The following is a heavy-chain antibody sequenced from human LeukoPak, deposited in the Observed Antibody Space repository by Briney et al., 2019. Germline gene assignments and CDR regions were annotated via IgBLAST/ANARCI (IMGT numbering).Heavy chain of an antibody. CDR3: AGGGYSSGWYSSPDY. J-gene: IGHJ4*02. D-gene: IGHD6-19*01. CDR2: IYSGGST. V-gene: IGHV3-53*01. CDR1: GFTVSSNY. Sequence: GGSLRLSCAASGFTVSSNYMSWVRQAPGKGLEWVSVIYSGGSTYYADSVKGRFTISRDNSKNTLYLQMNSLRAEDTAVYYCAGGGYSSGWYSSPDYWGQGTLVTVSS.